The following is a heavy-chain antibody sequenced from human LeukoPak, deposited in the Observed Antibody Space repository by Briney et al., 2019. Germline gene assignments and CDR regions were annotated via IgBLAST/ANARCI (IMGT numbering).Heavy chain of an antibody. CDR2: IYYTGTT. J-gene: IGHJ4*02. V-gene: IGHV4-39*07. Sequence: SETLSLTCTVSGDSITSGRYHWGWIRQPPGKGLEWIGSIYYTGTTYYTPSLKSRVAISVDTSKNQFSLKLNSVTAADTAVYYCVRDVPSGRFNYWGQGTLVTVSS. CDR3: VRDVPSGRFNY. D-gene: IGHD2-2*01. CDR1: GDSITSGRYH.